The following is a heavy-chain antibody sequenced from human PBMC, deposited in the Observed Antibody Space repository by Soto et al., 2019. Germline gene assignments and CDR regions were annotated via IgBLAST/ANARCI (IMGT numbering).Heavy chain of an antibody. CDR3: ARGDIVQAAIDFHY. Sequence: SETLSLTCSVSGGSISSYYWSWIRQPPGKGLEWIGYIYYSGSTNYNPSLKSRVTISVDTSKNQFSLKLSSVTAADTAVYFCARGDIVQAAIDFHYWGQGTLVTVSS. CDR2: IYYSGST. V-gene: IGHV4-59*08. J-gene: IGHJ4*02. D-gene: IGHD2-2*02. CDR1: GGSISSYY.